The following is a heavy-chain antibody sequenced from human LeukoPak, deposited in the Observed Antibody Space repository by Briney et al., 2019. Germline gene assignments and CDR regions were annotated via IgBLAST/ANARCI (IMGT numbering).Heavy chain of an antibody. CDR2: ISGSGGST. CDR3: AKPAAGSGYYTLKYYFDY. Sequence: PGGSLRLSCAASGFTFSSYSMSWVRQAPGKGLEWVSAISGSGGSTYYADSVKGRFTISRDNSKNTLYLQMNSLRAEDTAVYYCAKPAAGSGYYTLKYYFDYWGQGTLVTVSS. CDR1: GFTFSSYS. J-gene: IGHJ4*02. D-gene: IGHD3-3*01. V-gene: IGHV3-23*01.